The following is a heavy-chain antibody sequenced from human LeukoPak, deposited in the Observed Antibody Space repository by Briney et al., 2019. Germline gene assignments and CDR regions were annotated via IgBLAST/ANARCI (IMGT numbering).Heavy chain of an antibody. D-gene: IGHD3-10*01. CDR3: ARVVMVRGETYYYGMDV. V-gene: IGHV5-51*01. CDR2: IYPGDSDT. Sequence: KLGESLKISCKGSGYSFTSYWIGWVRQMPGKGLEWMGIIYPGDSDTRYSPSFQGQVTISADKSISTAYLQWSSLKASDTAMYYCARVVMVRGETYYYGMDVWGQGTTVTVSS. CDR1: GYSFTSYW. J-gene: IGHJ6*02.